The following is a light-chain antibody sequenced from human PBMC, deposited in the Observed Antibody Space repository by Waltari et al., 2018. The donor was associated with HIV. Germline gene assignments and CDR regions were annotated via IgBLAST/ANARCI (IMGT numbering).Light chain of an antibody. CDR3: SSYAGTINFVI. CDR2: EIN. CDR1: SSDVGGYKF. J-gene: IGLJ2*01. V-gene: IGLV2-8*01. Sequence: QSALTQPPSASGSPGQSVTISCTGTSSDVGGYKFVSWYQQHPGNAPRLLIYEINQRPSGVPDRFSGSKSGNTASLTVSGLQAEDEADYYCSSYAGTINFVIFGGGTKLTVL.